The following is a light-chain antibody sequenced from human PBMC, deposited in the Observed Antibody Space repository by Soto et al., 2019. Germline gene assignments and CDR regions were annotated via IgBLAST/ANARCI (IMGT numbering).Light chain of an antibody. CDR2: AAS. Sequence: DIQMTQFPSSLSASVGDRVTITCRASQGIRTDLGWYQQKPGKAPKRLIYAASSLQSGVPSSFIGSGSGTEFTLAISSLQPEDSATFYCLQHSTYPLTFGQGTKVEIK. J-gene: IGKJ1*01. CDR3: LQHSTYPLT. CDR1: QGIRTD. V-gene: IGKV1-17*01.